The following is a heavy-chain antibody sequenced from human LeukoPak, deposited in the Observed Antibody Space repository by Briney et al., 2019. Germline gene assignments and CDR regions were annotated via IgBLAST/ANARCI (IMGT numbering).Heavy chain of an antibody. V-gene: IGHV1-69*05. D-gene: IGHD3-10*01. CDR1: GGTFSSYA. Sequence: SVKVSCKASGGTFSSYAISWVRQAPGQGLEWMGGIIPIFGTANYAQKFQGRVTITTDESTSTAYMELSSLRSEDTAVYYCARALTDYYGSGSEFQDAFDIWGQGTMVTVSS. CDR3: ARALTDYYGSGSEFQDAFDI. CDR2: IIPIFGTA. J-gene: IGHJ3*02.